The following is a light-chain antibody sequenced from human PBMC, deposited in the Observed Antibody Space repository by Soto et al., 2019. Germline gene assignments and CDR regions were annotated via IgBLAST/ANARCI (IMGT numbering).Light chain of an antibody. V-gene: IGKV1-12*01. CDR2: SAS. J-gene: IGKJ4*01. CDR3: QQTRSFTLT. CDR1: QAITSW. Sequence: DIHVTQSPSSVSASVGDRVTITCRASQAITSWLAWYQQKPGRAPKLLIYSASSLQSGAPSRFTGSGSGTDFTLTITSLLPDDAAVYYCQQTRSFTLTFGGGTKVEI.